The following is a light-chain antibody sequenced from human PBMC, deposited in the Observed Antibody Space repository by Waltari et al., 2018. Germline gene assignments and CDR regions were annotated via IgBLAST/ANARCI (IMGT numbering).Light chain of an antibody. CDR2: WAS. V-gene: IGKV4-1*01. Sequence: DIVMTQSPDSLAVSLGESATINCKSSQSILYSSNNKNYLAWYQQKPGQPPMLLIYWASTRESGFPDRFSGSGSGTDFTLTISSLQAEDVAVYYCQQYYSTPYTFGQGTKLEIK. J-gene: IGKJ2*01. CDR1: QSILYSSNNKNY. CDR3: QQYYSTPYT.